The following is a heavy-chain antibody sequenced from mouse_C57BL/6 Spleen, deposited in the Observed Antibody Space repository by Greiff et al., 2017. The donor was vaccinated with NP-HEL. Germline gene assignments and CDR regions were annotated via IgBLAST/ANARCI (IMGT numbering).Heavy chain of an antibody. D-gene: IGHD2-5*01. CDR3: TTSDYSNVYYAMDY. Sequence: EVQRVESGAELVRPGASVKLSCTASGFNIKDYYMHWVKQRPEQGLEWIGRIDPEDGDTEYAPKFQGKATMTADTSSNTAYLQLSSLTSEDTAVYYCTTSDYSNVYYAMDYWGQGTSVTVSS. V-gene: IGHV14-1*01. J-gene: IGHJ4*01. CDR1: GFNIKDYY. CDR2: IDPEDGDT.